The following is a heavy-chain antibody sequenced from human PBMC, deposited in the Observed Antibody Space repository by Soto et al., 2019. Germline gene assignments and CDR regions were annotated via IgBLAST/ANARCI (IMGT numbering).Heavy chain of an antibody. CDR3: TTDRTARPLGWLLSNLYWYFDL. CDR1: GFTFSNAW. CDR2: IKSKTDGGTT. J-gene: IGHJ2*01. V-gene: IGHV3-15*01. Sequence: EVQLVESGGGLVKPGGSLRLSCAASGFTFSNAWMSWVRQAPGKGLEWVGRIKSKTDGGTTDYAAPVKCRFTISRDDSKITLYLQMHSLKTEDTAVYYCTTDRTARPLGWLLSNLYWYFDLWGRGTLVTVSS. D-gene: IGHD3-3*01.